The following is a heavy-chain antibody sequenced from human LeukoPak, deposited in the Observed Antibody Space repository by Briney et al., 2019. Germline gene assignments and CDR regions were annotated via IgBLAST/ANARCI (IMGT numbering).Heavy chain of an antibody. Sequence: SETLSLTCAVSGGSISSGGYSWSWIRQPPGKGLEWIGYISDSGSTYNNPSLKSRVTISVDRSKNHFSLKLTSVTAADTAVYYCARVNAGQDAFEIWGQGTMVTVSS. CDR3: ARVNAGQDAFEI. V-gene: IGHV4-30-2*01. J-gene: IGHJ3*02. CDR1: GGSISSGGYS. CDR2: ISDSGST. D-gene: IGHD2-8*01.